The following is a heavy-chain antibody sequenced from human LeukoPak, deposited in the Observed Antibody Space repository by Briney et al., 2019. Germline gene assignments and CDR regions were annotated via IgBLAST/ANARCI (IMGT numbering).Heavy chain of an antibody. CDR2: IYPGDSDT. Sequence: GESLKISCKDSGYGFTNYWIGWVRQMPGKGLEWMGIIYPGDSDTRYNPSFQGQVTISADKSVSTAYLQWSSLKASDTAMYYCARQGGTTYDYWGQGTLVTVSS. D-gene: IGHD1-1*01. CDR1: GYGFTNYW. J-gene: IGHJ4*02. V-gene: IGHV5-51*01. CDR3: ARQGGTTYDY.